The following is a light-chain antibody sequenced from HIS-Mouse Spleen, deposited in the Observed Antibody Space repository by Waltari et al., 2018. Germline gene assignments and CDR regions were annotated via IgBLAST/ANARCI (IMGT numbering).Light chain of an antibody. CDR2: EVS. V-gene: IGLV2-14*01. CDR1: SSDDGGYNY. CDR3: SSYTSSSTPYV. Sequence: QSALTQPASVSGSPGQSITISCTGTSSDDGGYNYVSWYQQHPGKAPKLMIYEVSQRPSGVSNRFSGSKSGNTASLTISGLQAEDEADYYCSSYTSSSTPYVFGTGTKVTVL. J-gene: IGLJ1*01.